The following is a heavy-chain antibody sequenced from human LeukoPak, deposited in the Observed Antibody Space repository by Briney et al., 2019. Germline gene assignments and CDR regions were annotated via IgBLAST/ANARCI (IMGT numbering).Heavy chain of an antibody. Sequence: ASVKVSCKASGYTFTGYYMHWVRQAPGQGLEWMGWINPNSGGTNYAQKFQGRVTMTRDTSISTAYMELSRLRSDDTAVYYRARDLEDIVVVPAAPCDYWGQGTLVTVSS. V-gene: IGHV1-2*02. J-gene: IGHJ4*02. D-gene: IGHD2-2*01. CDR3: ARDLEDIVVVPAAPCDY. CDR1: GYTFTGYY. CDR2: INPNSGGT.